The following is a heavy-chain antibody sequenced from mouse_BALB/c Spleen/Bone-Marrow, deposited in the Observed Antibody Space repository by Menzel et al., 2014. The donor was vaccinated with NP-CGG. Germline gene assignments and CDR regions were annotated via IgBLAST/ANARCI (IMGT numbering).Heavy chain of an antibody. Sequence: QVQLQQSGAELVRPGASVKLSCKASGYTFTSYWISWVKRRPGQGLEWIGNIYPSDSYTNYNQKFKDKATLTVDKSSSTAYMQLSSPTSEDSAVYYCTRSYGSSYEYYFDYWGQGTTLTVSS. D-gene: IGHD1-1*01. CDR2: IYPSDSYT. J-gene: IGHJ2*01. CDR1: GYTFTSYW. V-gene: IGHV1-69*02. CDR3: TRSYGSSYEYYFDY.